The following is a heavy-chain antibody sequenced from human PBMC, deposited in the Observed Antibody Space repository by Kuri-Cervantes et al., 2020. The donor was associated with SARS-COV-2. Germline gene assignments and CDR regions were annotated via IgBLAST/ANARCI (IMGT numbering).Heavy chain of an antibody. CDR2: IYTEGSTA. CDR3: ARDVDPYYDYWSGSAGY. D-gene: IGHD3-3*01. J-gene: IGHJ4*02. Sequence: GGSLRLSCAASGFSFSSYWMHWVRQAPGKGLVWVSRIYTEGSTASYADSVKGRFTISRDNAKNTLFLQMNSLRAEDTAVYYCARDVDPYYDYWSGSAGYWGQGTPVTVSS. V-gene: IGHV3-74*01. CDR1: GFSFSSYW.